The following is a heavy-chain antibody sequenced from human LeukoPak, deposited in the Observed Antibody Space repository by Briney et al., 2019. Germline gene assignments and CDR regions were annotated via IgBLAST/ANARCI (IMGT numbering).Heavy chain of an antibody. Sequence: ASVKVSCKASGYTFTSYGISWVRQAPGQGLEWMGWISAYNGNTNYAQKLQGRVTMTTDTSTSTAYMELRSLRSDDTTVYYCARDGLGILMGQFDPWGQGTLVTVSS. CDR1: GYTFTSYG. J-gene: IGHJ5*02. CDR3: ARDGLGILMGQFDP. D-gene: IGHD3/OR15-3a*01. CDR2: ISAYNGNT. V-gene: IGHV1-18*01.